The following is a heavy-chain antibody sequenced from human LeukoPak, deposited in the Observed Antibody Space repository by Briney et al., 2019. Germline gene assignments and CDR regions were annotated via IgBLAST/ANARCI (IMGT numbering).Heavy chain of an antibody. CDR2: IYPGDSDT. V-gene: IGHV5-51*01. J-gene: IGHJ4*02. CDR3: ARPSLVGATDY. Sequence: GSLTLSCKGSGYIFTSYWIGWVRQMPGKGLEWMGIIYPGDSDTIYRPSFQGQVTISADKSISTAYLQWSSLKASDTAMYYCARPSLVGATDYWGQGTLVTVSS. D-gene: IGHD1-26*01. CDR1: GYIFTSYW.